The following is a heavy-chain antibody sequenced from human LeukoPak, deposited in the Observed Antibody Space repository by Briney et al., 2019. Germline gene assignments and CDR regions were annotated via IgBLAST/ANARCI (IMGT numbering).Heavy chain of an antibody. J-gene: IGHJ4*02. V-gene: IGHV3-53*05. CDR2: IYSGGST. D-gene: IGHD1-20*01. Sequence: GGSLRLSCAASGFTVSSNYMSWVRQAPGKGLEWVSVIYSGGSTYYADSVKGRFTISRDDSKNTLYLQMNSLRPEDTAIYYCARDGLTGRTDGTLDHWGQGTLVTVSS. CDR1: GFTVSSNY. CDR3: ARDGLTGRTDGTLDH.